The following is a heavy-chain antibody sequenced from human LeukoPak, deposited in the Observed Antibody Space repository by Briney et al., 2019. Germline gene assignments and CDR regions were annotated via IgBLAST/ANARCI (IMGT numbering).Heavy chain of an antibody. CDR3: ASQTAVAGLDDAFDI. D-gene: IGHD6-19*01. J-gene: IGHJ3*02. Sequence: GGSLRPSCVASGFIFRDYTMNWVRQTPGKGLEWVSSISSSSSYIYYADSVKGRFTISRDNAKNSLYLQMNSPRAEDTAVYYCASQTAVAGLDDAFDIWGQGTMVTVSS. V-gene: IGHV3-21*01. CDR1: GFIFRDYT. CDR2: ISSSSSYI.